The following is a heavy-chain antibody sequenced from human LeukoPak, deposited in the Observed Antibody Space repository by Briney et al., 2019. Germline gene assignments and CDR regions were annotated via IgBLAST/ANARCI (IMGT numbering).Heavy chain of an antibody. Sequence: GGSLRLSCVASGFTFGKYWMSWVRQAPGKGLEWVANIKLDGSEKNYVDSVKGRFTIFRDSTKNSLYLQMNSLRAEDTAVFYCARDQYDTWSRRGNFDSWGQGTLVIVSS. D-gene: IGHD3-3*01. CDR1: GFTFGKYW. CDR2: IKLDGSEK. CDR3: ARDQYDTWSRRGNFDS. V-gene: IGHV3-7*03. J-gene: IGHJ4*02.